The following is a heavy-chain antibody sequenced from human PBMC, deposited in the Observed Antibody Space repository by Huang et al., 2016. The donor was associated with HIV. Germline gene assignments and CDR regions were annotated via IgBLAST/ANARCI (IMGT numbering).Heavy chain of an antibody. J-gene: IGHJ6*03. Sequence: QITLKESGPALLRPTQTLTLTCTFSGFSLTTIGAGVGWIRQPPGKPLEWLVLIYWDDDKRFSPSLKTRISVTNDTSKNQVVCTMNNVGPTDTGTYYCAHIGRLGDYYMDVWGNGTAVTVSS. CDR2: IYWDDDK. V-gene: IGHV2-5*02. D-gene: IGHD3-16*01. CDR1: GFSLTTIGAG. CDR3: AHIGRLGDYYMDV.